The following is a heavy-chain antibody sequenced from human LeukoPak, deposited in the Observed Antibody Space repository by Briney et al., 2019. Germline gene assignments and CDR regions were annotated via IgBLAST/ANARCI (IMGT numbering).Heavy chain of an antibody. Sequence: PGGSLRLSCAASGFTFSSYAMSWVRQAPGKGLEWASAISGSGGSTYYADSVKGRFTISRDNSKDTLYLQMNSLRAEDTAVYYCARLAIYSSGTDYWGQGTLVTVSS. CDR1: GFTFSSYA. CDR3: ARLAIYSSGTDY. CDR2: ISGSGGST. V-gene: IGHV3-23*01. J-gene: IGHJ4*02. D-gene: IGHD6-19*01.